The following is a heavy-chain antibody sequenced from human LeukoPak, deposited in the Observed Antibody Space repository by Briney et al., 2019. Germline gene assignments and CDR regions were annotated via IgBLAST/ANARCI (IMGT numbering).Heavy chain of an antibody. D-gene: IGHD4-17*01. CDR3: AKVLYGDPYFGS. V-gene: IGHV3-30*02. CDR1: GFSFSSYG. Sequence: PGGSLRLSCAASGFSFSSYGMHWVRQAPGMGLEWVAFVRYDGINKYYAGSVKGRFTISRDNSKNTLYLQMNSLRAEDTAMYYCAKVLYGDPYFGSWGQGALVTVSS. CDR2: VRYDGINK. J-gene: IGHJ4*02.